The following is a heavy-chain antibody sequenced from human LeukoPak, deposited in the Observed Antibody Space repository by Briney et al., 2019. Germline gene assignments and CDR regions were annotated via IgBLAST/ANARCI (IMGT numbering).Heavy chain of an antibody. CDR1: GFTFDDYA. CDR2: ISWNSGSI. Sequence: GGSLRLSCAASGFTFDDYAMHWVRKAPGKGLEWVSGISWNSGSIGYADSVKGRFTISRDNAKNSLYLQMNSLRAEDMALYYCARGGPGGIVGAADYWGQGTLVTVSS. D-gene: IGHD1-26*01. CDR3: ARGGPGGIVGAADY. J-gene: IGHJ4*02. V-gene: IGHV3-9*03.